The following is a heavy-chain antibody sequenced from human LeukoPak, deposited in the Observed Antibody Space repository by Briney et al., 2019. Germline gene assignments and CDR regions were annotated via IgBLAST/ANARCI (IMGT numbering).Heavy chain of an antibody. CDR1: GVSFDYYY. CDR3: TRMTTGHDY. V-gene: IGHV4-34*01. Sequence: PSETLSLTCAVSGVSFDYYYWSWVRQTPGKGLEWIGEINHSGYTNDSPSLKSRVTLSIDTSRKQFSLNLRSVTVADAGIYYCTRMTTGHDYWGQETLVTVSS. D-gene: IGHD4-17*01. CDR2: INHSGYT. J-gene: IGHJ4*02.